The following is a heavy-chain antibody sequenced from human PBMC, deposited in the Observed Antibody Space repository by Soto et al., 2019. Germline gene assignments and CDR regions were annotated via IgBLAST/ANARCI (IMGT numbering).Heavy chain of an antibody. CDR3: ARVVAGNRREGMDV. D-gene: IGHD2-21*01. CDR2: IIPIFGTA. V-gene: IGHV1-69*06. CDR1: GGTFSSYA. J-gene: IGHJ6*02. Sequence: SVKVSCKASGGTFSSYAISWVRQAPGQGLEWMGGIIPIFGTANYAQKFQGRVTITADKSTSTAYMELSSLRSGDTAVYYCARVVAGNRREGMDVWGQGTTVTVSS.